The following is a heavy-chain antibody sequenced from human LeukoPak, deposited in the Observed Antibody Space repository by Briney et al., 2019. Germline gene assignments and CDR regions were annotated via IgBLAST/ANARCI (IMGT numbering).Heavy chain of an antibody. Sequence: GGSLRLSCAASGFTFSGCGMHWFRQAPGKGLEWVAFIWYDGRDKYYADSVKGQFTISRDNSKNTLYLQMNSLRAEDTAVYYCAKDPYSYGSYFDYWGQGTLVTVSS. V-gene: IGHV3-30*02. CDR2: IWYDGRDK. D-gene: IGHD5-18*01. CDR3: AKDPYSYGSYFDY. CDR1: GFTFSGCG. J-gene: IGHJ4*02.